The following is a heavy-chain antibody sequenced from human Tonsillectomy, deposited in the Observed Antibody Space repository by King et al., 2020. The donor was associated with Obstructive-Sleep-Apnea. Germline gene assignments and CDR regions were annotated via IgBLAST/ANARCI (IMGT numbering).Heavy chain of an antibody. CDR2: TSGSGGST. V-gene: IGHV3-23*04. CDR1: GFIFSSYA. J-gene: IGHJ4*02. Sequence: VQLVESGGGLVQPGGSLRLSCAASGFIFSSYAMSCVRQAPGKGLEWVSATSGSGGSTYYTDSVKGRFTISRDNSKHTLYLKMNSLRAEDTAVYYCAKPSSGYYLFDYWGQGTLVTVSS. CDR3: AKPSSGYYLFDY. D-gene: IGHD3-22*01.